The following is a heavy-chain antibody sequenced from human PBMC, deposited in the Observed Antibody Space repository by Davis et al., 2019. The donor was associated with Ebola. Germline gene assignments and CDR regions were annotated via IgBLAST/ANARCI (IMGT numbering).Heavy chain of an antibody. D-gene: IGHD1-1*01. Sequence: AASVKVSCKASGYIFTSHDINWVRQATGQGLEWMGWMNPNSGNTGYAQKFQGRVTMTRNTSITTAYMELSSLRSDDTAVYYCARGNSWNDGATWFAPWGQGTLVTVSS. V-gene: IGHV1-8*01. CDR1: GYIFTSHD. CDR3: ARGNSWNDGATWFAP. J-gene: IGHJ5*02. CDR2: MNPNSGNT.